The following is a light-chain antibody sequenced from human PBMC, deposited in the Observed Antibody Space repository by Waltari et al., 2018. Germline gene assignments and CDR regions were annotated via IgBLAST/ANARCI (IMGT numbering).Light chain of an antibody. CDR2: GAS. CDR1: QNINTN. Sequence: VVMTQSPGTLSVSPGEGATLSCRASQNINTNLAWYQQNPGQPPRLLIYGASTRASYIPARFSGSGSGTEFTLTISSLQSEDFAVYYCQQYNTWPTFGQGTKVEI. V-gene: IGKV3-15*01. CDR3: QQYNTWPT. J-gene: IGKJ1*01.